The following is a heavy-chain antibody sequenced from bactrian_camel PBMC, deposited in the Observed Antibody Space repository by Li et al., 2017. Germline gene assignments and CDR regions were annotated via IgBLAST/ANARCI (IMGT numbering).Heavy chain of an antibody. V-gene: IGHV3S53*01. CDR3: AADLSFAEYDYAYVCPPSKNLFGY. CDR1: VSGFVGIDY. Sequence: HVQLVESGGGSVQPGGSLRLSCAVSVSGFVGIDYCMGWFRQVPGKEREDGEGVATIDSDGRATYADSVKGRFTISKDTAENILYLQMNSLKPEDTGAYYCAADLSFAEYDYAYVCPPSKNLFGYWGQGTQVTVS. J-gene: IGHJ6*01. CDR2: IDSDGRA. D-gene: IGHD4*01.